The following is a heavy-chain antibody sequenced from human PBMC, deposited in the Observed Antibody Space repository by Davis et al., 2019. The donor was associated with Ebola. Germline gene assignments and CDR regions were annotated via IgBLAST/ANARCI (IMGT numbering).Heavy chain of an antibody. CDR1: GFTFSSYG. CDR3: ARSVPAAFYYYGMDV. V-gene: IGHV3-21*01. D-gene: IGHD2-2*01. Sequence: PGGSLRLSCAASGFTFSSYGMHWVRQAPGKGLEWVSSISSSSSYIYYADSVKGRFTISRDNAKNSLYLQMNSLRAEDTAVYYCARSVPAAFYYYGMDVWGQGTTVTVSS. CDR2: ISSSSSYI. J-gene: IGHJ6*02.